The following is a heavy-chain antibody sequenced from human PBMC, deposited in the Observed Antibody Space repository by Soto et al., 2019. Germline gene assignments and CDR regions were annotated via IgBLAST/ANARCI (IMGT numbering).Heavy chain of an antibody. CDR3: ARDWFQLRSTSCLDY. J-gene: IGHJ4*02. V-gene: IGHV3-21*01. CDR2: ISSSSSYI. Sequence: GASLRLSCAACGLTFSSYSMNWVRQAKGKGLEWVSSISSSSSYIYYADSVKGRFTISRDNAKNSLYLQMNSLRAEDTAVYYCARDWFQLRSTSCLDYWAQGTLVTVSS. CDR1: GLTFSSYS. D-gene: IGHD2-2*01.